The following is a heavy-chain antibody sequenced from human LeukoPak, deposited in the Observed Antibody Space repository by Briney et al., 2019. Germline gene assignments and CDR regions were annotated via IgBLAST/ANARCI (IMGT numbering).Heavy chain of an antibody. CDR1: GYTFTGYY. D-gene: IGHD2-15*01. CDR3: ARVVRDINSARWFDP. V-gene: IGHV1-2*02. CDR2: TNPISGGT. Sequence: GASVKVSCKASGYTFTGYYMLWVRQAPGQGLEYMGWTNPISGGTNYAQNFQGRVTMTRDTSISTAYMELSRLRSDDTAIYYCARVVRDINSARWFDPWGQGTLVTVSS. J-gene: IGHJ5*02.